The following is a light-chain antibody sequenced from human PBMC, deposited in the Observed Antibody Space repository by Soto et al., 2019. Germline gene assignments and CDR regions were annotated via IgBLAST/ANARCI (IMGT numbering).Light chain of an antibody. J-gene: IGKJ1*01. Sequence: EVVLTQSPGTLSLSPGEIATVSSRASQSVPSSYLAWYQQKPGQAPRLLIYGSSSRATGVPDRFSGRGSGTGSTLTISRLEPEDFGVYYCHQYGTVPWTFGRGTKVDIK. CDR2: GSS. CDR3: HQYGTVPWT. CDR1: QSVPSSY. V-gene: IGKV3-20*01.